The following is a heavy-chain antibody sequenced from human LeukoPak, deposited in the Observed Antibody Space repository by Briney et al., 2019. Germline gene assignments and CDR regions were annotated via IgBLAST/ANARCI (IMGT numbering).Heavy chain of an antibody. V-gene: IGHV4-4*07. CDR2: IYASGST. Sequence: SETLSLTCTVSGGSIRSNYWSWIRQPAGKGLEWIGRIYASGSTNNPSLKSRVTMSLDTSKNQFSLKLSSVTAADTAVYYCARDIGYSVINWGQGTLVTVSS. J-gene: IGHJ4*02. D-gene: IGHD5/OR15-5a*01. CDR1: GGSIRSNY. CDR3: ARDIGYSVIN.